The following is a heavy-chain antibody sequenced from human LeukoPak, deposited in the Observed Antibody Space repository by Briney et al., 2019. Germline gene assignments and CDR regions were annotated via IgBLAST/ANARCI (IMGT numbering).Heavy chain of an antibody. D-gene: IGHD1-26*01. Sequence: PSETLSLTCAVSGYSISSGYYWGWIRQPPGKGLEWIGRIYHSGSTYYNPSLKTRVTISVDTSKTQFSLQLSSVTAADTAVYYCASLVGATTYYYYMDVWGKGTTVTVSS. CDR3: ASLVGATTYYYYMDV. V-gene: IGHV4-38-2*01. CDR1: GYSISSGYY. CDR2: IYHSGST. J-gene: IGHJ6*03.